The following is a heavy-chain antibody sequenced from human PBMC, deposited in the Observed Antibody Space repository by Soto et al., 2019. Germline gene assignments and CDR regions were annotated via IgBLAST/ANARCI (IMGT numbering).Heavy chain of an antibody. J-gene: IGHJ4*02. Sequence: GGSLRLSCAASGFTFSSYGMHWVRQAPGKGLEWVAVIWYDGSNKYYADSVKGRFTISRDNSKNTLYLQMNSLRAEDTAVYYCARDLGYYDFWSGPIDYWGQGTLVTVSS. D-gene: IGHD3-3*01. CDR1: GFTFSSYG. CDR2: IWYDGSNK. V-gene: IGHV3-33*01. CDR3: ARDLGYYDFWSGPIDY.